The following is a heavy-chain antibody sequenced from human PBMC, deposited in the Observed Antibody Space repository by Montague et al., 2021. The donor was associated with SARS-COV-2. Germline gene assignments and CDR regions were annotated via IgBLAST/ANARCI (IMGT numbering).Heavy chain of an antibody. Sequence: CAISGDSVSRNSAAWNWIRQSPSRGLEWLGRTYYRSKWYRDYALSVRSRLTVNPDTSENQFSLQLNSVTPDDTAVYYCARSGYGGGTTWFYFDSWGPGTLITVSS. D-gene: IGHD6-13*01. J-gene: IGHJ4*02. CDR3: ARSGYGGGTTWFYFDS. V-gene: IGHV6-1*01. CDR1: GDSVSRNSAA. CDR2: TYYRSKWYR.